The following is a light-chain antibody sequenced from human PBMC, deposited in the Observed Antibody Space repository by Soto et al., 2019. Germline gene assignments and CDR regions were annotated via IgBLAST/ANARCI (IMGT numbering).Light chain of an antibody. CDR2: AAS. CDR3: QQRYSTPRT. J-gene: IGKJ1*01. CDR1: QSISSY. V-gene: IGKV1-39*01. Sequence: DIQMTQSPSSLSASVGDRVTITCRASQSISSYLNWYQQKPGKAPKLLIYAASSLQSGVPSRFSGSGSGTDFTLIISSLQPEDFATYYCQQRYSTPRTFGQGTKVDIK.